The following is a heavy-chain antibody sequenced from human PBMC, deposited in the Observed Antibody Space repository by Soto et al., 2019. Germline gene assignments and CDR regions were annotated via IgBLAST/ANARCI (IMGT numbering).Heavy chain of an antibody. CDR1: GGSISSGNYY. Sequence: PSETLSLTCTVSGGSISSGNYYWAWIRQPPGKGLEWVGTIYSGGSTFYNPSLKSRVTISVDTSKNHFSLYLTSVTAADTALFYCARQKVMGATTWFDIWGQGTLVTVSS. CDR3: ARQKVMGATTWFDI. V-gene: IGHV4-39*01. J-gene: IGHJ5*02. D-gene: IGHD1-26*01. CDR2: IYSGGST.